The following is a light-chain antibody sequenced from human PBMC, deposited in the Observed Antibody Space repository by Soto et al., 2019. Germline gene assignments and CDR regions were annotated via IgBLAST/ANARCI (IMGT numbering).Light chain of an antibody. CDR2: LGS. V-gene: IGKV2-28*01. J-gene: IGKJ4*01. CDR1: QSLRHSNGYNY. CDR3: MQALQTPLT. Sequence: DIVMTQSPLSLPVTPGEPASISCRSSQSLRHSNGYNYLDWYLQKPGQSPQLLIYLGSNRASGVPDRFSVSGSGTDSTLKISRVEAEDVGVYYCMQALQTPLTFGGGTKGEIQ.